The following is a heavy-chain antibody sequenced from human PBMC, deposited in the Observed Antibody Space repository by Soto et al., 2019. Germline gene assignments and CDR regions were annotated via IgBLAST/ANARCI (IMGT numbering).Heavy chain of an antibody. V-gene: IGHV4-59*01. D-gene: IGHD5-18*01. J-gene: IGHJ5*01. Sequence: SETLSLTCTVSGGSISGYSCTWMRQPPGKGLEWIGYIYYTGSTNYDASLKSRVTMSMDTSKTQFSLRLTSVNAADTAVYYCARGFSYGKYDSWGQGTLVTVSS. CDR3: ARGFSYGKYDS. CDR2: IYYTGST. CDR1: GGSISGYS.